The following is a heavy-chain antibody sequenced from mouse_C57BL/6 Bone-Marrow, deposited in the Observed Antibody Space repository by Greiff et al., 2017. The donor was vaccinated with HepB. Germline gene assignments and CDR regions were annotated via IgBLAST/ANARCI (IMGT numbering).Heavy chain of an antibody. CDR1: GYTFTSYW. Sequence: QVQLQQPGAELVMPGASVKLSCKASGYTFTSYWMHWVKQRPGQGLEWIGEIDPSDSYTNYNQKFKGKSTLTADKSSSTAYMQLSSLTSEDSAVYFCARGSIYYDYDGAYWGTGTTVTVSS. J-gene: IGHJ1*03. D-gene: IGHD2-4*01. CDR2: IDPSDSYT. V-gene: IGHV1-69*01. CDR3: ARGSIYYDYDGAY.